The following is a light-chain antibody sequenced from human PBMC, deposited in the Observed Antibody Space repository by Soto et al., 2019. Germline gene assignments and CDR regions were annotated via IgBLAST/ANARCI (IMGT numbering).Light chain of an antibody. CDR3: CSYASSITWV. Sequence: QSVLTQPASVSGSPGQSITISCTGTSSDVGTYNLVSWYQQHPGKAPKLIIFEVDKRPSGVSDRFSGSKSGNRASLTISRLQAEDEADYYCCSYASSITWVFGGGTKVTVL. CDR2: EVD. CDR1: SSDVGTYNL. J-gene: IGLJ3*02. V-gene: IGLV2-23*02.